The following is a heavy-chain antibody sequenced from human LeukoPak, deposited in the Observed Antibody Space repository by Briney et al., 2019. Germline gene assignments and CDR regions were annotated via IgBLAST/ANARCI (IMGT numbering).Heavy chain of an antibody. D-gene: IGHD6-13*01. CDR3: ARRGGLSSSWNMGYFYYYGLDV. Sequence: KASQTLSLTCTVSGGSISSGDYYWSWIRQPPGKGLEWIGYIYYSGSTYYNPSLKSRVTISVDTSKNQFSLKLRLVTAADTAVYYCARRGGLSSSWNMGYFYYYGLDVWGQGTTVTVSS. CDR1: GGSISSGDYY. CDR2: IYYSGST. J-gene: IGHJ6*02. V-gene: IGHV4-30-4*01.